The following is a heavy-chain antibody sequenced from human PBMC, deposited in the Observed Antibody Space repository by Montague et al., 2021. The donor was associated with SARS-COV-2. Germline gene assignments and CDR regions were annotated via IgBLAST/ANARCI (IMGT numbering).Heavy chain of an antibody. Sequence: SPRLSCAASGFTFSSYGMHWVRQAPGKGLEWMAVIWYDGSNKYYADSVKGRFTISRDNSKNTLYLQMNSLRAEDTAVYYCARDDYDILTGYYRSDYWGQGTLVTVSS. CDR2: IWYDGSNK. D-gene: IGHD3-9*01. J-gene: IGHJ4*02. V-gene: IGHV3-33*01. CDR1: GFTFSSYG. CDR3: ARDDYDILTGYYRSDY.